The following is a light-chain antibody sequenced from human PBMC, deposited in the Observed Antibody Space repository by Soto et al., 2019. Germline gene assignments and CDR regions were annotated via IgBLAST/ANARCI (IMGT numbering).Light chain of an antibody. Sequence: EIVLTQSPDTLSLSPGERATLSSRASQTVSTFLAWYQQKPGQAPRLIVYDASKRAPGIPARFIGSGSGTDFTLTVSSLEPEDFALYYCQQRSGWPTFGQGTKVDIK. V-gene: IGKV3-11*01. J-gene: IGKJ1*01. CDR3: QQRSGWPT. CDR1: QTVSTF. CDR2: DAS.